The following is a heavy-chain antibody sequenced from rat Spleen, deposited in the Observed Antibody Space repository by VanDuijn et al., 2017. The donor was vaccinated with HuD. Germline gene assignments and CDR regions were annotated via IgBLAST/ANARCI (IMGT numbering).Heavy chain of an antibody. J-gene: IGHJ4*01. CDR1: GFTFNNYW. D-gene: IGHD1-2*01. V-gene: IGHV5-31*01. CDR2: ITNTGGST. CDR3: TRRGLYISYIYYYVMDA. Sequence: EVQLVESGGGLVQPGRSLKLSCVASGFTFNNYWMTWIRQAPGKGLEWVASITNTGGSTYYPDSVKGRFTISRDNAKSTLYLQMNSLRYEDTATYYCTRRGLYISYIYYYVMDAWGQGASLTVSS.